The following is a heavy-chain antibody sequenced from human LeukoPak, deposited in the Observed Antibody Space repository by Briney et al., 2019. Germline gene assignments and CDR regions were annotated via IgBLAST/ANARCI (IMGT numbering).Heavy chain of an antibody. Sequence: SETLSLTCTVCGGSISSSSYYWGWIRQPPGKGLEWIGSIYYSGSTYYNPSLKSRVTISVDTSKNQFSLKLSSVTAADTAVYYCARLLMLPHSRNFWSGYYGFDPWGQGTLVTVSS. V-gene: IGHV4-39*07. J-gene: IGHJ5*02. CDR2: IYYSGST. CDR3: ARLLMLPHSRNFWSGYYGFDP. D-gene: IGHD3-3*01. CDR1: GGSISSSSYY.